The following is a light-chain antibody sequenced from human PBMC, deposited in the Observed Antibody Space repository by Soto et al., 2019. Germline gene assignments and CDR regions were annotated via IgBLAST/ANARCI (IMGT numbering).Light chain of an antibody. CDR3: QHYDHLPPLS. Sequence: DIQMTQSPSSLSASVGDRVTITCQASQDIKNYLNWYQQKPGKAPNLLIYDASNLKTGVPSRFSGSGSGTHFTFTISSLQPEDVATHYCQHYDHLPPLSFGGGTKVEI. CDR1: QDIKNY. J-gene: IGKJ4*01. V-gene: IGKV1-33*01. CDR2: DAS.